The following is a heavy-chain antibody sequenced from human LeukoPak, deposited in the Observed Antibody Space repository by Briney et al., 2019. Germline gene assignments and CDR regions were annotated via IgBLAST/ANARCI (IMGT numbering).Heavy chain of an antibody. CDR1: GYTFNSYG. J-gene: IGHJ5*02. V-gene: IGHV1-2*02. CDR3: ARDNSVEDTAWWFDP. D-gene: IGHD4-23*01. CDR2: INPNSGGT. Sequence: ASVKVSCKAFGYTFNSYGISWVRQAPGQGLEWMGWINPNSGGTNYAQKFQGRVTMTRDTSISTASMELSSLKPDDTAVYYCARDNSVEDTAWWFDPWGQGTLVTVSS.